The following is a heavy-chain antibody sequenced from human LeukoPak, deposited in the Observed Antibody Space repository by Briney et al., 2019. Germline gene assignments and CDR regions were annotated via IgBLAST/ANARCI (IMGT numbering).Heavy chain of an antibody. V-gene: IGHV5-51*01. Sequence: PGESLKISCKGSGYSFTSYWIGWVRQMPGKGLEWMGIIYPGDSDTRYSPSLQGQVTISADKSMSTAYLQWSSLKASDTAMYYCARHSGTTTSPFDIWGQGTMVTVSS. CDR1: GYSFTSYW. CDR2: IYPGDSDT. CDR3: ARHSGTTTSPFDI. D-gene: IGHD1-7*01. J-gene: IGHJ3*02.